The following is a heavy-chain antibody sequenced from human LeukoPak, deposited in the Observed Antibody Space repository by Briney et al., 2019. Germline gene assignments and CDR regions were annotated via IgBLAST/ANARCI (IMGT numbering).Heavy chain of an antibody. V-gene: IGHV3-74*01. CDR2: INSDGSST. Sequence: GGSLRLSCAASGFTFSSYWMHWVRQAPGKGLVWVSRINSDGSSTSYADSVKGRFTISRDNAKNTLYLQMNSLRAEDTAVYYCATTSTMIVVVSAFDYWGQGTLVTVSS. CDR3: ATTSTMIVVVSAFDY. CDR1: GFTFSSYW. J-gene: IGHJ4*02. D-gene: IGHD3-22*01.